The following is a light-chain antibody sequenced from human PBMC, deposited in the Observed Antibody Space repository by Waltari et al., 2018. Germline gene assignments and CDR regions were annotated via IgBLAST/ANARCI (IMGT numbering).Light chain of an antibody. J-gene: IGLJ3*02. CDR1: TSDVGIYNL. Sequence: QSALTQTATVSGPPGQSITTPCPGTTSDVGIYNLVSWYQQHPGKAPKLIIYDVNKRPSGVSNRFSGSKSGNTASLTISGLQAADEADYYCCSYAGSSISVFGGGTRLTVL. CDR2: DVN. CDR3: CSYAGSSISV. V-gene: IGLV2-23*02.